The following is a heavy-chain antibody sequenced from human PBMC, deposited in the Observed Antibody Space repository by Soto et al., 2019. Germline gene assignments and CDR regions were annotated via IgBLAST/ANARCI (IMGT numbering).Heavy chain of an antibody. CDR3: ARAPGGCSGGSCSPGRDY. D-gene: IGHD2-15*01. CDR2: ISAYNGNT. CDR1: GYTFTSYG. V-gene: IGHV1-18*01. Sequence: QVQLVQSGAEVKKPGASVKVSCKASGYTFTSYGISWVRQAPGQGLEWMGWISAYNGNTNYAQKLQGRVTMTTDTSTSTDYMELRSLGSDDTAVYYCARAPGGCSGGSCSPGRDYWGQGTLVTGSS. J-gene: IGHJ4*02.